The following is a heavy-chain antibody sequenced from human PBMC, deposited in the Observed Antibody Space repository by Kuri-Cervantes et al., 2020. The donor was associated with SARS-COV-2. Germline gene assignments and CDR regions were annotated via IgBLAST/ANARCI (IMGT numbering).Heavy chain of an antibody. CDR1: GFTLSSYA. CDR2: ISGGGDST. J-gene: IGHJ6*02. CDR3: ARCQGYTSSWYSLSYYHGMDV. D-gene: IGHD6-13*01. Sequence: GGSLRLSCAASGFTLSSYAVSWVRQAPGKGLEWVSAISGGGDSTYYADSAKGRFTISRDNSKNTLYLRMNSLRAEDTAVYYCARCQGYTSSWYSLSYYHGMDVWGQGTTVTVSS. V-gene: IGHV3-23*01.